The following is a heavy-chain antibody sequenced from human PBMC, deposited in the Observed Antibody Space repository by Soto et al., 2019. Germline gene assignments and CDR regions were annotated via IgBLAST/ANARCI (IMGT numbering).Heavy chain of an antibody. V-gene: IGHV4-59*08. D-gene: IGHD6-19*01. Sequence: XETLSLTCSVSGISINSYYLSWVRQPPGKGLEWIGHIHHSGSANYNPSLKSRVTISADTSKNQFSLKLRSVTAADTAVYYCARLTTGWYSYWGQGTQVTVSS. CDR2: IHHSGSA. CDR1: GISINSYY. J-gene: IGHJ4*02. CDR3: ARLTTGWYSY.